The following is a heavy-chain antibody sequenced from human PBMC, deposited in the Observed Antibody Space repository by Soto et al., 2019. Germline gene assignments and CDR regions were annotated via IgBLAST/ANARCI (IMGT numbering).Heavy chain of an antibody. CDR1: GGSISSGGYY. Sequence: SETLSLTCTVSGGSISSGGYYWSWIRQHPGEGLEWIGYIYYSGSTYYNPSLKSRVTISVDTSKNQFSLKLSSVTAADTAVYYCARVPGPYYYGSGSRRLFDPSGQGTLVTVSS. CDR3: ARVPGPYYYGSGSRRLFDP. V-gene: IGHV4-31*03. J-gene: IGHJ5*02. D-gene: IGHD3-10*01. CDR2: IYYSGST.